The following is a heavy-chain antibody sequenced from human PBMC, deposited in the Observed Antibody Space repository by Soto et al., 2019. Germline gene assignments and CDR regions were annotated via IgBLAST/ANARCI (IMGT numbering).Heavy chain of an antibody. CDR1: GGSIISGGYY. V-gene: IGHV4-31*03. J-gene: IGHJ6*02. Sequence: SETLSLTCTVSGGSIISGGYYFICIRQHPWNGLELIGYIYYSGSTYYNPSLKSRVTISVDTSKNQFSLKLSSVTAADTAVYYCARGWVQKNYYYYGMDVWGQGTTVTVS. CDR3: ARGWVQKNYYYYGMDV. D-gene: IGHD5-18*01. CDR2: IYYSGST.